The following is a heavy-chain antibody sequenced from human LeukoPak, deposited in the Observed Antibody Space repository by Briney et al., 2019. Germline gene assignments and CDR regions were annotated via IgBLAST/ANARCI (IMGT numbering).Heavy chain of an antibody. CDR1: GYTFTSYD. CDR2: MNPNSGNT. J-gene: IGHJ5*02. Sequence: ASVKVSCKASGYTFTSYDINWVRQATGQGLEWMGWMNPNSGNTGYAQKFQGRVTMTRNTSISTAYMELSSLRSEDTAVYYCARAYCSGGSCIPGSFDPWGQGTLVTVSS. CDR3: ARAYCSGGSCIPGSFDP. V-gene: IGHV1-8*01. D-gene: IGHD2-15*01.